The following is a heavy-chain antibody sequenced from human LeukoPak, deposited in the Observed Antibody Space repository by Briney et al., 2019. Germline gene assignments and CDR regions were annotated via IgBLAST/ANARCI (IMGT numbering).Heavy chain of an antibody. D-gene: IGHD5-18*01. Sequence: GASVKVSCKASGGTFSSYAISWVRQAPGQGLEWMGGIIPIFGTANYAQKFQGRVTITADESTSTAYMELSSLRSEDTAVYYCASLIPIPVDTAPGRDYYYYMDVWGKGTTVTVSS. J-gene: IGHJ6*03. CDR3: ASLIPIPVDTAPGRDYYYYMDV. V-gene: IGHV1-69*13. CDR1: GGTFSSYA. CDR2: IIPIFGTA.